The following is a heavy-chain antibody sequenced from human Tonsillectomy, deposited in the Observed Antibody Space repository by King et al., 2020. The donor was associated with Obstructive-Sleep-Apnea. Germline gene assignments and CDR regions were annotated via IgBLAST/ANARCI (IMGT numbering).Heavy chain of an antibody. CDR2: ISYSGST. D-gene: IGHD5-24*01. J-gene: IGHJ4*02. CDR3: ARDRVGRDGYNRFGY. V-gene: IGHV4-59*01. Sequence: QLQESGPGLVKPSETLSLTCTVSGGSINSYYWSWIRQTPGKGLEWIGYISYSGSTNYNPSLKSRVTISVDTSKNQFSLKLSSVTAADTAVYYCARDRVGRDGYNRFGYWGQGTLVTVSS. CDR1: GGSINSYY.